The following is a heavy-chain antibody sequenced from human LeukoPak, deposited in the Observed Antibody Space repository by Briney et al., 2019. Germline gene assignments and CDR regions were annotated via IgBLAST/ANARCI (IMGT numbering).Heavy chain of an antibody. CDR3: ARDPGYGLGVDYGDY. CDR1: GFTVSGNY. D-gene: IGHD3-10*01. J-gene: IGHJ4*02. Sequence: GGSLRLSCAASGFTVSGNYMSWVRQAPGKGLEWLSVIHRGGSTYYADSVKGRFTISRDSSKNTVFLQMDSLRAEDTAVYYCARDPGYGLGVDYGDYWGQGTLVTVSS. V-gene: IGHV3-66*01. CDR2: IHRGGST.